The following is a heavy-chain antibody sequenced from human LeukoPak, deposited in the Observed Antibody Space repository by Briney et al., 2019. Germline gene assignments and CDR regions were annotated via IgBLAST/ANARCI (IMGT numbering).Heavy chain of an antibody. CDR3: ARQVWELRTNWFDP. J-gene: IGHJ5*02. CDR1: GGSISSYC. Sequence: SETLSLTCTVSGGSISSYCWSWIRQPPGKGLEWIGYMYYNGNPNYNPSLKSRVTISVDTSKNQFSLKLSSVTAADTAVYYCARQVWELRTNWFDPWGQGTLVTVSS. D-gene: IGHD1-26*01. V-gene: IGHV4-59*08. CDR2: MYYNGNP.